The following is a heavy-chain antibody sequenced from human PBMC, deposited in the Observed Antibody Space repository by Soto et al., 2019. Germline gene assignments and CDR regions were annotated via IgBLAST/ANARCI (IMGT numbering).Heavy chain of an antibody. J-gene: IGHJ4*02. CDR1: GVSFNLDD. V-gene: IGHV3-48*03. Sequence: GGSMRLSCEVAGVSFNLDDMSWVRQAPGKGLEWIAYISASGYTENYSDSVKGRFSISRDNARNSLFLQMNSLRAEDTAVYYCATRPWEVNYYGVCDYWGQGALGRVSS. CDR2: ISASGYTE. CDR3: ATRPWEVNYYGVCDY. D-gene: IGHD3-22*01.